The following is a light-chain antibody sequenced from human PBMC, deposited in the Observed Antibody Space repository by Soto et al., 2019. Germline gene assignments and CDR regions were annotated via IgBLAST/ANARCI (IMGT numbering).Light chain of an antibody. V-gene: IGKV1-9*01. CDR1: QGISSY. J-gene: IGKJ3*01. Sequence: IQLTQSPSSLSAAVGDRVTITCRASQGISSYLAWYQQNPGKAPKLLIYAASTLQSGVPSRFSGSGSGTYFTLTISSLHPEDFATYYCQQSDSYPFTFGPGTKVDFK. CDR3: QQSDSYPFT. CDR2: AAS.